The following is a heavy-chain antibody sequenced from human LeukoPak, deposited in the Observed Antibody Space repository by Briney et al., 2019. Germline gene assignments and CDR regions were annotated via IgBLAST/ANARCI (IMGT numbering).Heavy chain of an antibody. J-gene: IGHJ3*02. V-gene: IGHV4-59*01. D-gene: IGHD3-9*01. CDR3: ARAEVGLRYFDWLPSAFDI. CDR1: GGSISSYY. CDR2: IYYSGST. Sequence: SETLSLTCTVSGGSISSYYWSWIRQPPGKGLEWIGYIYYSGSTNYNPSLKSRVTISVDTSKNQFSLKLSSVTAADTAVYYCARAEVGLRYFDWLPSAFDIWGQGTMVTVSS.